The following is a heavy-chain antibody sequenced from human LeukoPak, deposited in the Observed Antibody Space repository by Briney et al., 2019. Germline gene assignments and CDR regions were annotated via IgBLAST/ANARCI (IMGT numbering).Heavy chain of an antibody. V-gene: IGHV4-59*01. CDR1: GGSIRSYY. CDR3: ARRNDFDI. CDR2: MYYSGST. J-gene: IGHJ3*02. Sequence: SETLSLTCTVSGGSIRSYYWSWIRQAPGKGLECIGYMYYSGSTNYNASLKSRVAISGDTSKNKFCLKLSSVTAADTAVYYCARRNDFDIWGPGTMVTLSS.